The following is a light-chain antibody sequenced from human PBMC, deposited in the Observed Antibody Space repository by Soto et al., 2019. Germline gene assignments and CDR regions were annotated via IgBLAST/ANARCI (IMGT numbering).Light chain of an antibody. CDR1: QSVRNN. V-gene: IGKV3-15*01. J-gene: IGKJ5*01. CDR3: QQYNNWPPIT. CDR2: YAS. Sequence: EIMMTQSPATLSVSPRERATLSCRASQSVRNNLAWYQQKPGQVPRLLIYYASTRATGIPARFSGSGSGTEFTLTISSLQSEDFALYYCQQYNNWPPITFGQGTRLEIK.